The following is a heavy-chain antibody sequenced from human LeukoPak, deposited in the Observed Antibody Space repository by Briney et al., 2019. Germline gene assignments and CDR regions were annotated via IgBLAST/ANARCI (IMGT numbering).Heavy chain of an antibody. Sequence: GGSLRLSCTTSGFTFSGFDIHWVRQASGKGLEWVGRIQTEPYSHATAYAASVKGRFTISRDDSKNTAYLQMNSLKAGDTAVYYCARRDCSSFSCYSFDSWGQRILVTVSS. CDR2: IQTEPYSHAT. CDR3: ARRDCSSFSCYSFDS. D-gene: IGHD2-2*01. V-gene: IGHV3-73*01. CDR1: GFTFSGFD. J-gene: IGHJ4*02.